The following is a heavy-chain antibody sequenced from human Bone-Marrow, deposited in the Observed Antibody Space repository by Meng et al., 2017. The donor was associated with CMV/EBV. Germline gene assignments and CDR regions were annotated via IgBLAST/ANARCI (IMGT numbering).Heavy chain of an antibody. CDR3: ARDGFLEWLGVRYFDY. CDR2: IYSGGST. D-gene: IGHD3-3*01. Sequence: GESLKISCAASGFTFSSYAMHWVRQAPGKGLEWVSVIYSGGSTYYADSVKGRFTISRDNSKNTLYLQMNSLRAEDTAVYYCARDGFLEWLGVRYFDYWGQGTLVTVSS. CDR1: GFTFSSYA. V-gene: IGHV3-NL1*01. J-gene: IGHJ4*02.